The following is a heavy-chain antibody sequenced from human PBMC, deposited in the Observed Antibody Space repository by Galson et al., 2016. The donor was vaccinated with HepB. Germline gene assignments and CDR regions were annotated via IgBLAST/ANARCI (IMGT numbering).Heavy chain of an antibody. Sequence: SLRLSCAASGFFFSGRAMSWVRQAPGKGLEWVSGINRYGATTGYAASVKGRFTISRDNSNNTLYLQMNSLRAEDTAVYYCATDPTLAGIFDSWGQGTLVTVSS. CDR1: GFFFSGRA. J-gene: IGHJ4*02. CDR3: ATDPTLAGIFDS. CDR2: INRYGATT. V-gene: IGHV3-23*01. D-gene: IGHD6-19*01.